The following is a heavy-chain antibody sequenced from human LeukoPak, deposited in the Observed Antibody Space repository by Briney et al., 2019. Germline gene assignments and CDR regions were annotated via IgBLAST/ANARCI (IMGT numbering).Heavy chain of an antibody. CDR1: GGSFSGYY. CDR2: INHSGST. Sequence: SETLSLTCAVYGGSFSGYYWSWIRQPPGKGLEWIGEINHSGSTNYNPSLKSRVTISVDTSKNQFSLKLSSVTAADTAVYYCARGSRPAAILEYFQHWGQGTQVTVSS. D-gene: IGHD2-2*01. V-gene: IGHV4-34*01. CDR3: ARGSRPAAILEYFQH. J-gene: IGHJ1*01.